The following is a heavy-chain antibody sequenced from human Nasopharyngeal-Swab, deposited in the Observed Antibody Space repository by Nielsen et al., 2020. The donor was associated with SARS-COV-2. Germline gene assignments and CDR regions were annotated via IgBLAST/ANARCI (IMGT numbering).Heavy chain of an antibody. CDR3: ATGDPTVTTSNWFDP. V-gene: IGHV1-24*01. CDR2: FDPEDGET. Sequence: ASVKVSCKVSVYTLTELSMHWVRQAPGKGLEWMGGFDPEDGETIYAQKFQGRVTMTEDTSTDTAYMELSSLRSEDTAVYYCATGDPTVTTSNWFDPWGQGTLVTVSS. D-gene: IGHD4-17*01. CDR1: VYTLTELS. J-gene: IGHJ5*02.